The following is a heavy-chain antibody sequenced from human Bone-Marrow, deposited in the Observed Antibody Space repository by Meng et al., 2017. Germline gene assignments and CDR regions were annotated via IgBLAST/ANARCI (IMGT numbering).Heavy chain of an antibody. J-gene: IGHJ4*02. CDR2: FHHSGTT. CDR1: GASVSTGYR. V-gene: IGHV4-4*02. CDR3: AASPGWWRIDS. D-gene: IGHD6-19*01. Sequence: QVPLQESGPGLVRPSGPLSLTGGVSGASVSTGYRRTWVRQPPGKGLEWIGEFHHSGTTNYNPSLRSRVTISVDTSKNQFSLRLTSVTAADTAVYYCAASPGWWRIDSWGQGTLVTVSS.